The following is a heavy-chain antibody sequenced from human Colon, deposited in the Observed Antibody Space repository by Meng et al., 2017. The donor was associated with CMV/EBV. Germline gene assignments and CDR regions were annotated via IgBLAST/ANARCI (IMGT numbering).Heavy chain of an antibody. CDR3: TRLLWFGEFDS. CDR1: GFTFSDAW. D-gene: IGHD3-10*01. CDR2: VNSGGTT. J-gene: IGHJ4*02. Sequence: GESLKISCTASGFTFSDAWLSWVRQAPGKGLEFVSVVNSGGTTYYGDSVKGRFTISRDNSKNTLFLQMTSLRTEDTAVYYCTRLLWFGEFDSWGQGTLVTVSS. V-gene: IGHV3-53*01.